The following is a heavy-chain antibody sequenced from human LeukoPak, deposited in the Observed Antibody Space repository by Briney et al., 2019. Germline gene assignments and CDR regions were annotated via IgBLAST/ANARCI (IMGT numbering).Heavy chain of an antibody. Sequence: SETLSLTCAVYGGSFSGYYWSWIRQPPGKGLEWIGEINHSGSTNYNPSLKSRVTISVDTSKNQFSLKLSSVTAADTAVYYCARGRRGYDFWSGYHNWFDPWGQGTPVTVSS. D-gene: IGHD3-3*01. V-gene: IGHV4-34*01. CDR1: GGSFSGYY. J-gene: IGHJ5*02. CDR2: INHSGST. CDR3: ARGRRGYDFWSGYHNWFDP.